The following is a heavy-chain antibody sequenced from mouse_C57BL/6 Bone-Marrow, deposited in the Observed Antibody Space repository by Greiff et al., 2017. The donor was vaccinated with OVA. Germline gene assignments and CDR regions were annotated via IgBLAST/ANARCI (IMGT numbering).Heavy chain of an antibody. D-gene: IGHD2-5*01. V-gene: IGHV14-4*01. CDR1: GFNIKDDY. CDR3: TLGYYSNSMDY. CDR2: IDPENGDT. Sequence: EVQLQQSGAELVRPGASVKLSCTASGFNIKDDYMHWVKQRPEQGLEWIGWIDPENGDTEYASKFQGKATITADTSSNTAYLQLSSLTSEDTAVYYCTLGYYSNSMDYWGQGTSVTVSS. J-gene: IGHJ4*01.